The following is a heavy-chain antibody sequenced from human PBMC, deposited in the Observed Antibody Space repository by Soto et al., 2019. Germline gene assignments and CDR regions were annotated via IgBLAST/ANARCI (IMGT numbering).Heavy chain of an antibody. V-gene: IGHV3-9*01. D-gene: IGHD2-15*01. Sequence: EVQLVESGGGLVQPGRSLRLSCAASGFTFDDYAMHWVRQAPGKGLEWVSGISWNSGSIGYAGSVKGRFTISRDNAKNSLYLQMSSLRAEDTALYYCAKVGKYCSGSSCYSGAFDIWGQGTMVTVSS. CDR3: AKVGKYCSGSSCYSGAFDI. J-gene: IGHJ3*02. CDR1: GFTFDDYA. CDR2: ISWNSGSI.